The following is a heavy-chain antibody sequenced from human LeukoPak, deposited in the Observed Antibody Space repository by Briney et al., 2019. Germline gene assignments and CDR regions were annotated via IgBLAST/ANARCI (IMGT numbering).Heavy chain of an antibody. CDR2: ISSSYSYI. V-gene: IGHV3-21*01. D-gene: IGHD3-22*01. J-gene: IGHJ4*02. CDR1: GFTFSSYS. CDR3: ARRYYYDSSGYQSDY. Sequence: GGSLRLSCAASGFTFSSYSMNWVRQAPGKGLEWVSSISSSYSYIYYADSVKGRFTISRDNAKNSLYLQMNSLRAEDTAVYYCARRYYYDSSGYQSDYWGQGTLVTVPS.